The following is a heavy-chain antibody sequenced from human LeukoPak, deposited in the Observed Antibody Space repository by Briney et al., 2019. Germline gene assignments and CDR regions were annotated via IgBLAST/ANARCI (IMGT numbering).Heavy chain of an antibody. J-gene: IGHJ6*03. CDR2: IRYGGSNK. Sequence: GGSLRLSCAASGFTFSSYGMHWVRQAPGKGLEWVAFIRYGGSNKYYADSVKGRFTISRDNSKNTLYLQMNSLRPEDTAMYYWAKGGSWAVAGGLTTEYYYIDVWGKGTTVTISS. D-gene: IGHD6-19*01. CDR1: GFTFSSYG. CDR3: AKGGSWAVAGGLTTEYYYIDV. V-gene: IGHV3-30*02.